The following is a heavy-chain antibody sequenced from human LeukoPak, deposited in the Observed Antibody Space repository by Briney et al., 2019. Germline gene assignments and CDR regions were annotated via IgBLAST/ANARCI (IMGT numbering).Heavy chain of an antibody. CDR1: GASFSGYF. CDR2: IKYDGTT. CDR3: ARVSGSYYPGWFDP. D-gene: IGHD1-26*01. V-gene: IGHV4-34*01. Sequence: SETLSLTCAVSGASFSGYFWNWIRQSPEKGLEWIGEIKYDGTTNYNPSLTSRVTISVDTSKNQFSLKLSSVTAADTAVYYCARVSGSYYPGWFDPWGQGTLVTVSS. J-gene: IGHJ5*02.